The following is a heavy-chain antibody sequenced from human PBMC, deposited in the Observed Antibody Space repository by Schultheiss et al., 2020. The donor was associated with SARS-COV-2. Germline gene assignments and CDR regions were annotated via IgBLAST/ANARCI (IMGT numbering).Heavy chain of an antibody. CDR1: GFTFSSYW. CDR2: ISSSSSYI. D-gene: IGHD4-17*01. J-gene: IGHJ4*02. CDR3: AKDHWAVTDY. Sequence: GGSLRLSCAASGFTFSSYWMHWVRQAPGKGLEWVSSISSSSSYIYYADSVKGRFTISRDNSKNTLYLQMNSLRAEDTAVYYCAKDHWAVTDYWGQGTLVTVSS. V-gene: IGHV3-21*04.